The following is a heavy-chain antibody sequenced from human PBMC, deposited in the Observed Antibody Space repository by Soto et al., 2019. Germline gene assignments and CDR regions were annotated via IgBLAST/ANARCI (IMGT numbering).Heavy chain of an antibody. CDR1: GFTFDDYA. CDR3: AKEGPVHLYVPLNDAFDI. J-gene: IGHJ3*02. D-gene: IGHD3-10*02. Sequence: HPGGSLRLSCAASGFTFDDYAMHWVRQVPGKGLEWVSGITWNSGIRGYADSVKGRFTISRDNAKTSLYLQMDSLRADDTALYYCAKEGPVHLYVPLNDAFDIWGLGTMVTVSS. CDR2: ITWNSGIR. V-gene: IGHV3-9*01.